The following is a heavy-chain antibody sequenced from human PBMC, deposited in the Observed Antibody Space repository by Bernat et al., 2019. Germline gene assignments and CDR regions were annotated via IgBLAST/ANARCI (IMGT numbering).Heavy chain of an antibody. CDR1: GFTFSSYA. Sequence: EVQLVESGGGLVQPGGSLRLSCSASGFTFSSYAMHWVRQAPGKGLEYVSAISSNGGSTYYADSVKGRFTISIDNSKNTLYLQMSSLRAEDTAVYYCVKDSGIAAAYFAYWGQGTLVPISS. D-gene: IGHD6-13*01. J-gene: IGHJ4*02. CDR3: VKDSGIAAAYFAY. CDR2: ISSNGGST. V-gene: IGHV3-64D*06.